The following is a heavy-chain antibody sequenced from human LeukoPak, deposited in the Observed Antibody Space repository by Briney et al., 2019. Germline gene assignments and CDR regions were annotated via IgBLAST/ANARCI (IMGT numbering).Heavy chain of an antibody. D-gene: IGHD3-22*01. CDR2: ISSSGYTI. Sequence: GGSLRLSCAASGFTFSDYYMTWIRQAPGKGLEWVSYISSSGYTIFYADSVKGRFTISRDNAKNSLYPQMNSLRVEDTAVYYCAREASRITLIEPDAFDIWGQGTMVTVSS. J-gene: IGHJ3*02. CDR3: AREASRITLIEPDAFDI. CDR1: GFTFSDYY. V-gene: IGHV3-11*04.